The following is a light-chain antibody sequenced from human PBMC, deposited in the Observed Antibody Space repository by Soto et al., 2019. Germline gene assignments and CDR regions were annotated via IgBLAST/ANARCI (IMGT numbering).Light chain of an antibody. V-gene: IGLV2-14*01. Sequence: SALTQPASVSGSPGQSITISCTGTSSDVGGYNFVSWYQQHPGKAPKLMIYEVNNRPSGVSNRFSGSKSGNTASLTISGLQAEDEADYYCSSRTSSTTQVLGGGTKGTVL. CDR1: SSDVGGYNF. CDR3: SSRTSSTTQV. J-gene: IGLJ3*02. CDR2: EVN.